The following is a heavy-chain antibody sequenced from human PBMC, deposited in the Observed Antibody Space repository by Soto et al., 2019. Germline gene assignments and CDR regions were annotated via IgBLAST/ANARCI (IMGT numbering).Heavy chain of an antibody. D-gene: IGHD1-26*01. J-gene: IGHJ4*02. V-gene: IGHV3-23*01. Sequence: EVQLLESGGGLEQPGGSQRLSCAASGFTFSRYSMSWVRQAPGKGLEWVSLISGSGSSTYYADSVRGRFTVSRDNSRSTLFLQMISLRGEDTAIYYCERGRSQTYFSFEYWGQGTLVTVSS. CDR2: ISGSGSST. CDR1: GFTFSRYS. CDR3: ERGRSQTYFSFEY.